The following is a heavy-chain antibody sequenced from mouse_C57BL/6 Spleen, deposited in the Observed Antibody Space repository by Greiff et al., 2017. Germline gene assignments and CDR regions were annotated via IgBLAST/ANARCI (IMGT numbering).Heavy chain of an antibody. CDR2: ISSGSSTI. J-gene: IGHJ2*01. D-gene: IGHD2-12*01. Sequence: EVPLVESGGGLVKPGGSLQLSCAASGFTFSDYGMHWVRQAPEKGLEWVAYISSGSSTIYYAATVKGRFTISSDNAKNTLFLQMTSRRSEDTARDYCARREDTTGGYYFDDWGQGTTLTVSS. V-gene: IGHV5-17*01. CDR3: ARREDTTGGYYFDD. CDR1: GFTFSDYG.